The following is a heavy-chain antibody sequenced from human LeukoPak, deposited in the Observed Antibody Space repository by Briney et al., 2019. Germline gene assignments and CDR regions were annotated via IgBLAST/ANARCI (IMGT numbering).Heavy chain of an antibody. Sequence: GGSLRLSCAASGFTFSTYAMSWVRQAPGKGLEWVSGISGSSGYTYYADSVEGRFTISRDNSKNTLYLQMNSLRAEDTAVYYCAILDVAGDNWFDPWGQGTLVTVSS. J-gene: IGHJ5*02. D-gene: IGHD6-19*01. CDR1: GFTFSTYA. CDR3: AILDVAGDNWFDP. CDR2: ISGSSGYT. V-gene: IGHV3-23*01.